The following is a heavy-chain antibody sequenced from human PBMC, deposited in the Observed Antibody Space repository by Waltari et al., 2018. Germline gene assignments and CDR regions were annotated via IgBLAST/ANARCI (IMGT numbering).Heavy chain of an antibody. CDR2: IYYSAST. V-gene: IGHV4-39*01. Sequence: QLQLQESGPGLVKPSETLSLTCTVSGGSISSSSYYWGWIRQHPGKGLEWIGSIYYSASTYYNPSLKSRVTISVDTSKNQFSLKLSSVTAADTAVYYCARHPAMTIMLWYFDLWGRGTLVTVSS. D-gene: IGHD2-8*01. J-gene: IGHJ2*01. CDR3: ARHPAMTIMLWYFDL. CDR1: GGSISSSSYY.